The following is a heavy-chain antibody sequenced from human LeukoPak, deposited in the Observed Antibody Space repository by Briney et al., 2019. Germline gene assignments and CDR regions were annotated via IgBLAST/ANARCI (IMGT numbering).Heavy chain of an antibody. J-gene: IGHJ5*02. CDR1: GFTFSDYY. Sequence: GSLRLSCAASGFTFSDYYMSWIRQAPGKGLEWVSNISSSSSYTNYADSVKGRFTISRDNAKTSLYLQMNSLRAEDTAVYYCARAVNSLAYYDFWSGYGNWFDPWGQGTLVTVSS. CDR3: ARAVNSLAYYDFWSGYGNWFDP. D-gene: IGHD3-3*01. CDR2: ISSSSSYT. V-gene: IGHV3-11*06.